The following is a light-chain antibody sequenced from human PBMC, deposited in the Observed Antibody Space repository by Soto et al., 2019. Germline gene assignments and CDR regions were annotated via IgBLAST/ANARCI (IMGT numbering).Light chain of an antibody. CDR1: SSDVGGYNY. CDR2: DVN. J-gene: IGLJ2*01. V-gene: IGLV2-8*01. Sequence: QSALTQPPSASGSPGQSVAISCSGTSSDVGGYNYVSWYQQHPGKAPKLMIYDVNKRPSGVPDRFSGSKSGNTASLTVSGLQAEDEADIYCISYAGSNKPAFGGGTKLTVL. CDR3: ISYAGSNKPA.